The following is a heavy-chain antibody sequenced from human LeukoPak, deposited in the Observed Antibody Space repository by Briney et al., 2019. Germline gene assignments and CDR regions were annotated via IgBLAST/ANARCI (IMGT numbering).Heavy chain of an antibody. V-gene: IGHV3-21*01. CDR1: GFTFSSYS. Sequence: GGSLRLSCAASGFTFSSYSMNWVRQAPGKGLEWVSSISSSSSYIYYADSVKGRFTISRDNAKNSLYLQMNSLRAEDTAVYYCARDGLTGDSFDYWGQGTLVTVSS. CDR2: ISSSSSYI. CDR3: ARDGLTGDSFDY. D-gene: IGHD7-27*01. J-gene: IGHJ4*02.